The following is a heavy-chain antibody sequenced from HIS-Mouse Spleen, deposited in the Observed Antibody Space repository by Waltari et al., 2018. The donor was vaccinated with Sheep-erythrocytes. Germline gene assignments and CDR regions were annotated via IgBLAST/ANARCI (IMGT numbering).Heavy chain of an antibody. CDR1: GGTFSSYA. J-gene: IGHJ4*02. D-gene: IGHD1-26*01. V-gene: IGHV1-69*04. CDR2: IIPSLGIA. Sequence: QVQLVQSGAEVKKPGSSVKVSCKASGGTFSSYAISWVRQAPGQGLEWMGRIIPSLGIANYALKFQGRVTITADKSTSTAYMELSSLRSEDTAVYYCAQTGATTPHFDYWGQGTLVTVSS. CDR3: AQTGATTPHFDY.